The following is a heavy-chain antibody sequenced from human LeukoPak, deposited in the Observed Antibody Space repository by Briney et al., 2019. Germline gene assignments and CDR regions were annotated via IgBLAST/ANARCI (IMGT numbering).Heavy chain of an antibody. V-gene: IGHV3-13*01. Sequence: PGGSLRLSCAASGFTFSSYDMHWVRQATGKGLEWVSAIGTAGDTYYPGSVKGRLTISRENAKNSLYLQMNSLRAGDTAVYYCARGSITGTNFDYWGQGTLVTVSS. CDR1: GFTFSSYD. CDR2: IGTAGDT. D-gene: IGHD1-20*01. J-gene: IGHJ4*02. CDR3: ARGSITGTNFDY.